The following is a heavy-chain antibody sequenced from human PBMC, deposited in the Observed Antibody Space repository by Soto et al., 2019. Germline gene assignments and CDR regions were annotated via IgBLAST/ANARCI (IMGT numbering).Heavy chain of an antibody. CDR1: GGSISSGAYY. D-gene: IGHD2-2*01. CDR3: ARNPSHLCASTSCHAFDI. V-gene: IGHV4-31*03. J-gene: IGHJ3*02. CDR2: IYYSGTT. Sequence: SETLSLTCSVSGGSISSGAYYWNWIRQHPRKGLEWIGYIYYSGTTYYNPSLGSRVSISADTSKNQFSLKLNSVTVADTAVYYCARNPSHLCASTSCHAFDIRGQGTMVTVSS.